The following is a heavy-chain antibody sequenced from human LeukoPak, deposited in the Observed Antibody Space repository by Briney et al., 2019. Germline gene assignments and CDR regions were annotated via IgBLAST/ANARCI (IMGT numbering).Heavy chain of an antibody. Sequence: GGSLRLSCAASGFTFSSFAMSWVRQVPGKGLDWVSSINHSEGKTYYADSVKGRFTISRDNSNSMLYLQMNSLRAEDTAIYYCTTRSPARYCSDGACYSSADYWGQGTLVTVSS. J-gene: IGHJ4*02. D-gene: IGHD2-15*01. CDR2: INHSEGKT. CDR1: GFTFSSFA. CDR3: TTRSPARYCSDGACYSSADY. V-gene: IGHV3-23*01.